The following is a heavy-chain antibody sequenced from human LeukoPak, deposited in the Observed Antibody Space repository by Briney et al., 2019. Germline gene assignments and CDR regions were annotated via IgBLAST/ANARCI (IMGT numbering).Heavy chain of an antibody. CDR2: INTNTGNP. D-gene: IGHD4-17*01. CDR1: GYTSTSYA. CDR3: ARSQTYGDHPPFDY. Sequence: ASVKVSCKASGYTSTSYAMNWVRQAPGQGLEWMGWINTNTGNPTYAQGFTGRFVFSLDTSVSTAYIQISSLKTEDTAVYFCARSQTYGDHPPFDYWGQGTLVTVSS. V-gene: IGHV7-4-1*02. J-gene: IGHJ4*02.